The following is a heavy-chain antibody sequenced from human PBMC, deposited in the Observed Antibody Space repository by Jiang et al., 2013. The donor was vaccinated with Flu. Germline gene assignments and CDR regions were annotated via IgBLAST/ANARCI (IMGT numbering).Heavy chain of an antibody. V-gene: IGHV5-51*01. D-gene: IGHD6-19*01. CDR2: AFLVTLKP. J-gene: IGHJ3*02. Sequence: GAEVKKPGESLKISCKGSGYNFATYWDRVGAPDARERPGVGWGIAFLVTLKPDTVRPSKARSLSQPTRSISTAYLQWNSLKASDTAMYYCARPTSSGWYGGAFNIWGQGTMVTVSS. CDR1: GYNFATYW. CDR3: ARPTSSGWYGGAFNI.